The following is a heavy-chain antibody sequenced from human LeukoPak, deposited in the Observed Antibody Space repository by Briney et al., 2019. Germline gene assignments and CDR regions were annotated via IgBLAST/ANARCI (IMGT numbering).Heavy chain of an antibody. Sequence: GASVKVSCKASGCTLTSYDINWVRQATGQGLEWMGWMNPNSGNTGYAQKFQGRVTMTRNTSISTAYMELSSLRSEDTAVYYCARSYYDFWSGYSNWFDPWGQGTLVTVSS. CDR3: ARSYYDFWSGYSNWFDP. J-gene: IGHJ5*02. D-gene: IGHD3-3*01. V-gene: IGHV1-8*01. CDR2: MNPNSGNT. CDR1: GCTLTSYD.